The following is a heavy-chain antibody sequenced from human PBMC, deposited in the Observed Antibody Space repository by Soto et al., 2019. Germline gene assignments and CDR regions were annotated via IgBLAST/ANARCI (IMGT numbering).Heavy chain of an antibody. CDR3: ARDRYSGTSPGNY. V-gene: IGHV3-74*01. D-gene: IGHD1-26*01. Sequence: GGSLRLSCTASGFNFNTYWMHWVRQAPGKGLMWVSRIDSDGSGTSYADSVKGRFTISRDNAKSALYLQMNNVRAEDTAIYYCARDRYSGTSPGNYWGRGTLVTVSS. CDR2: IDSDGSGT. J-gene: IGHJ4*02. CDR1: GFNFNTYW.